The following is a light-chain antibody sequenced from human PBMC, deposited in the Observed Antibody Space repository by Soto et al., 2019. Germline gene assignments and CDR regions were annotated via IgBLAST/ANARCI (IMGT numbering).Light chain of an antibody. CDR1: QSIYTK. CDR3: QQYAGSLYT. CDR2: DAS. Sequence: ILLTQSPGTLSLSPGEGATLSCRASQSIYTKLAWYQKKSGQAPRLLIYDASTRAYGIPDRFSGSGSGTDFSLTISRLEPEDFAVYYCQQYAGSLYTFAQGTKVDIK. J-gene: IGKJ2*01. V-gene: IGKV3-20*01.